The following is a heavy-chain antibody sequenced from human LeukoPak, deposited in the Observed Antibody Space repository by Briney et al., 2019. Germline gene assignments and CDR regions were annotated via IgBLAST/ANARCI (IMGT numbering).Heavy chain of an antibody. V-gene: IGHV3-7*01. CDR1: GFTFSTSW. Sequence: GGSLRLSCVGSGFTFSTSWMHWVRQAPGKGSEYVAYINQDGSETNYVDSVKGRFTISRDNTRNSLFLQMYSLRDEDTAIYYCARWAGRCGGDCQSEDPWGLGTLVIVSS. CDR3: ARWAGRCGGDCQSEDP. CDR2: INQDGSET. D-gene: IGHD2-21*02. J-gene: IGHJ5*02.